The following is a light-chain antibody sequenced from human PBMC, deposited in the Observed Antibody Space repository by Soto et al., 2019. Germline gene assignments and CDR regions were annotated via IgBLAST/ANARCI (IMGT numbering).Light chain of an antibody. CDR3: QSYDTSLSGLI. J-gene: IGLJ2*01. Sequence: QSVLTQPPSVSGAPGQRVTISCSGSSSNIGTGSDVHWYQHLPGTAPKLLIFGNNIRPSGVPDRFSGYKSGASASLAITGLETEDEADYYCQSYDTSLSGLIFGGGTKLTVL. CDR2: GNN. V-gene: IGLV1-40*01. CDR1: SSNIGTGSD.